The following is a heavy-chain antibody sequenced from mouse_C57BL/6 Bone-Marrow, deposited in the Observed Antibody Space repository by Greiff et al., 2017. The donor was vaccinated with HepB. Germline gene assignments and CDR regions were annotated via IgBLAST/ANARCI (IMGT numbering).Heavy chain of an antibody. CDR1: GFTFSDYY. D-gene: IGHD1-1*01. Sequence: DVMLVESGGGLVQPGGSLKLSCAASGFTFSDYYMYWVRQTPEKRLEWVAYISNGGGSTYYPDTVKGRFTISRDNAKNTLYLQMSRLKSEDTAMYYCARHGIYGSSYDWYFDVWGTGTTVTVSS. V-gene: IGHV5-12*01. CDR2: ISNGGGST. CDR3: ARHGIYGSSYDWYFDV. J-gene: IGHJ1*03.